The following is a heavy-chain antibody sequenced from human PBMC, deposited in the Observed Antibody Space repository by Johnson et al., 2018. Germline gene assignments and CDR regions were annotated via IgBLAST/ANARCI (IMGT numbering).Heavy chain of an antibody. CDR1: GFTFSRYA. J-gene: IGHJ4*02. D-gene: IGHD6-19*01. CDR2: ISYDGNNK. Sequence: QVQLVESGGGVVQPGRSLRLSCAASGFTFSRYAMHWVRQAPGQGLEWVAVISYDGNNKYYAASVKGRFNISRDNSKNTLYLQINRLRAEDTAVYYCAKGGGSSGWFEVAYWGQGTLVTVSS. V-gene: IGHV3-30*18. CDR3: AKGGGSSGWFEVAY.